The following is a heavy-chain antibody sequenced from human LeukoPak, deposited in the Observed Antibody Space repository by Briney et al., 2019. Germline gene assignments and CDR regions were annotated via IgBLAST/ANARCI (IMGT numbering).Heavy chain of an antibody. CDR3: ARAVAGRGDFDY. Sequence: SQTLSLTCTVSGGSISSGSYYWCWIRQPAGKGLEWIGRIYTSGSTNYNPSLKSRVTISVDTSKNQFSLKLSSVTAADTAVYYCARAVAGRGDFDYWGQGTLVTVSS. V-gene: IGHV4-61*02. CDR1: GGSISSGSYY. J-gene: IGHJ4*02. D-gene: IGHD6-19*01. CDR2: IYTSGST.